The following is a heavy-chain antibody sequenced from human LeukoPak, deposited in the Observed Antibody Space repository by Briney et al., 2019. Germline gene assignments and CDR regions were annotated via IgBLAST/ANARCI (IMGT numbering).Heavy chain of an antibody. D-gene: IGHD3-22*01. V-gene: IGHV4-59*01. Sequence: SETLSLTCTVSGGSISSYYWSWIRQPPGKGLEWIGYIYYSGSTNYNPSLNSRVTISVDTSKNQFSLRLSSVTPADTAVYYCARAPYYDSSGYYYWLDVWGQGTMVTVSS. CDR3: ARAPYYDSSGYYYWLDV. CDR2: IYYSGST. J-gene: IGHJ3*01. CDR1: GGSISSYY.